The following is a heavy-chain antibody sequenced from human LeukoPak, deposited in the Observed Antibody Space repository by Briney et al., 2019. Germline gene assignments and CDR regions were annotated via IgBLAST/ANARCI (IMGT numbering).Heavy chain of an antibody. V-gene: IGHV3-30*18. J-gene: IGHJ4*02. Sequence: PGGSLRLSCAASGFTFSSYGMHWVRQAPGKGLEWVAVISYDGSNKYYADSVKGRFTISRDNSKNTLYLQMNSLRVEDTAVYYCAKNIRGYSYGYFDYWGQGTLVTVSS. CDR3: AKNIRGYSYGYFDY. CDR2: ISYDGSNK. CDR1: GFTFSSYG. D-gene: IGHD5-18*01.